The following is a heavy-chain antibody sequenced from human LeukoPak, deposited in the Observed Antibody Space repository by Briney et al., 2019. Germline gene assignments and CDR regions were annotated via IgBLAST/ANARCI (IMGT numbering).Heavy chain of an antibody. CDR3: ATPYLRYFDWSY. CDR1: GYTLTELS. V-gene: IGHV1-24*01. CDR2: FDPEDGET. D-gene: IGHD3-9*01. Sequence: ASVKVSCKVSGYTLTELSMHWVRQAPGKGLEWMGGFDPEDGETIYAQKFQGRVTMTEDISTDTAYMELSSLRSEDTAVYYCATPYLRYFDWSYWGQGTLVTVSS. J-gene: IGHJ4*02.